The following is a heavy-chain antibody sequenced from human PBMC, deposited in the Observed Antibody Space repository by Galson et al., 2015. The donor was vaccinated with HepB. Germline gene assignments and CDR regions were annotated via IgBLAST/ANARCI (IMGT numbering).Heavy chain of an antibody. CDR2: ISYDGSNK. D-gene: IGHD3-22*01. V-gene: IGHV3-30-3*01. J-gene: IGHJ4*02. Sequence: SLRLSCAASGFTFSSYAMHWVRQAPGKGLEWVAVISYDGSNKYYADSVKGRFTISRDNSKNTLYLQMNSLRAEDTAVYYCARDRAWLLGFDYWGQGTLVTVSS. CDR1: GFTFSSYA. CDR3: ARDRAWLLGFDY.